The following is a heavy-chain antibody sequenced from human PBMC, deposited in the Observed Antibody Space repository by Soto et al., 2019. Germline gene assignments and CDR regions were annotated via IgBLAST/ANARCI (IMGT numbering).Heavy chain of an antibody. V-gene: IGHV1-69*02. Sequence: QVQLVQSGAEVKKPGSSVKVSCKASGGTFSSYTISWVRQAPGQGLEWMGRITPILGIANYAQNLQGRVTITADKXTXRXXMERSSLRSEDTAVYYCATNLASYYDSSGYYYFDYWGQGTLVTVS. CDR3: ATNLASYYDSSGYYYFDY. CDR2: ITPILGIA. D-gene: IGHD3-22*01. J-gene: IGHJ4*02. CDR1: GGTFSSYT.